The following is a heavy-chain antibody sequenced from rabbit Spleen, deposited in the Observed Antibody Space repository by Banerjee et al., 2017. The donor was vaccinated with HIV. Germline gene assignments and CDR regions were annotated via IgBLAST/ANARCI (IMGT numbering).Heavy chain of an antibody. CDR3: AKDLPGAIGWNFDL. CDR1: GFSFSCGYV. D-gene: IGHD3-1*01. J-gene: IGHJ4*01. V-gene: IGHV1S45*01. Sequence: QEQLVESGGDLVKPEGSLTLICTATGFSFSCGYVMGWVRQAPGKGLEWIASINTFSGRGVYATWAKGRFTISRTSSTTVALQMTSLTAADTATYFCAKDLPGAIGWNFDLWGPGTLVTVS. CDR2: INTFSGRG.